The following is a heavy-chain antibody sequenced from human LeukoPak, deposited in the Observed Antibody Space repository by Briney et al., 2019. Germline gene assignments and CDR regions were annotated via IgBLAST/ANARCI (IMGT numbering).Heavy chain of an antibody. CDR2: IYYSGTT. Sequence: SETLSLTCTASGGSISSYYWSWIRQPPGKGLEWIGYIYYSGTTKYNPSLKSRVTISEDTSKNQFSLKLSSVTAADTAVYYCARGYTWNSAFDYWGQGTLVTVSS. J-gene: IGHJ4*02. V-gene: IGHV4-59*01. CDR1: GGSISSYY. D-gene: IGHD3-16*02. CDR3: ARGYTWNSAFDY.